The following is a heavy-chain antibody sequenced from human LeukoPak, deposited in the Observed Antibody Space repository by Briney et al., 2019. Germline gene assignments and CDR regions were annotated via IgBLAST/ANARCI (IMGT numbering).Heavy chain of an antibody. D-gene: IGHD6-13*01. Sequence: GGSLRLSCAASGFTFSSYAMSWVRQAPGKGLEWVSAISGSGSTIYYADSVKGRFTISRDNAKNSLYLQMNSLRAEDTAVYYCARGGSPQDYWGQGTLVTVSS. CDR1: GFTFSSYA. V-gene: IGHV3-48*04. J-gene: IGHJ4*02. CDR2: ISGSGSTI. CDR3: ARGGSPQDY.